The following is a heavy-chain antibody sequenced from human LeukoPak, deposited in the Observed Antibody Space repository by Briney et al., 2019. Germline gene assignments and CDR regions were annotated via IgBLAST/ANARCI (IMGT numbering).Heavy chain of an antibody. CDR3: ARDKLYYYGSGSYPDY. CDR1: GFTFSSYW. CDR2: IKQDGSEK. V-gene: IGHV3-7*01. Sequence: GGSLRLSCAASGFTFSSYWMSWVRQAPGKGLEWVANIKQDGSEKYYVDSVKGRFTISRDNAKNSLYLQMNSLRAEDTAVYYCARDKLYYYGSGSYPDYWGQGTLVTVSS. J-gene: IGHJ4*02. D-gene: IGHD3-10*01.